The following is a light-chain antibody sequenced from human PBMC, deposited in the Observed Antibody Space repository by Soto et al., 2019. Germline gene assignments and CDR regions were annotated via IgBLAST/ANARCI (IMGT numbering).Light chain of an antibody. CDR1: QSLNRD. Sequence: IVMTQSPATLSMSPGERATLSCRASQSLNRDLAWYQQKPGQSPRLLIFGAFRATGIPARFRGSGSGTEFTLTIGSLQSEDCALYYCQQYNNWPGTFGQGTKVEI. CDR2: GA. CDR3: QQYNNWPGT. J-gene: IGKJ1*01. V-gene: IGKV3-15*01.